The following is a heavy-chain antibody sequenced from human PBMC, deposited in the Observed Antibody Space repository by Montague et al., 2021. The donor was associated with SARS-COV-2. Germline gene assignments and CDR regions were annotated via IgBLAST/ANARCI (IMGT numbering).Heavy chain of an antibody. CDR3: SSVKSISSWVRQPAPV. J-gene: IGHJ6*04. D-gene: IGHD6-6*01. CDR2: ISYSGRT. Sequence: SETLSLTCTVSGGSVSSSPYYWGWIRQPPGRGLEWIGSISYSGRTXFSSSLKSRLTISVDSSENQFSLKLSPVTAADTAVYYCSSVKSISSWVRQPAPVWGKGTTVTVSS. CDR1: GGSVSSSPYY. V-gene: IGHV4-39*01.